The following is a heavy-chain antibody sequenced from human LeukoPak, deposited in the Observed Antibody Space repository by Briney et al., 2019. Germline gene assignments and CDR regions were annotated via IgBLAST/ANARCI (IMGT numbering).Heavy chain of an antibody. CDR3: ARDRLAAAGLFYY. Sequence: SVKVSCQASVGTFRSYAISWLRQAPGQGLEWMGGIIPIFGTANYAQKFQGRVTITADESTSTAYMELSSLRSEDTAVYYCARDRLAAAGLFYYWGQGTLVTVSS. D-gene: IGHD6-13*01. CDR1: VGTFRSYA. V-gene: IGHV1-69*13. J-gene: IGHJ4*02. CDR2: IIPIFGTA.